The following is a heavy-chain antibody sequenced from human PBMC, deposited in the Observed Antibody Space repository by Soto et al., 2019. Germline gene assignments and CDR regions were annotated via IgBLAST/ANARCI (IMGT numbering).Heavy chain of an antibody. D-gene: IGHD6-19*01. CDR3: ARGRLVSGYYYYGMDV. CDR2: IYYSGST. CDR1: GGSISSGGYY. V-gene: IGHV4-31*03. J-gene: IGHJ6*02. Sequence: QVQLQESGPGLVKPSQTLSLTCTVSGGSISSGGYYWSWIRQHPGKGLEWIGYIYYSGSTYYNPSLKSRVTISVDTSKNQFSLKLSSVTAADTAVYYCARGRLVSGYYYYGMDVWGQGTTVTVSS.